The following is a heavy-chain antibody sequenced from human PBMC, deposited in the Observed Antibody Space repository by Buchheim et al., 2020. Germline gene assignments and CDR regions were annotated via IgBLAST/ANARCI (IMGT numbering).Heavy chain of an antibody. J-gene: IGHJ4*02. CDR3: ARHPYRMTTVTTVSYYFDY. Sequence: QLQLQESGPGLVKPSETLSLTCTVSGGSISSSSYYWGWIRQPPGKGLEWIGSIYYSGSTYYNPSLKSRVTISVDTSKNQFPLKLSSVTAADTAVYYCARHPYRMTTVTTVSYYFDYWGQGTL. V-gene: IGHV4-39*01. CDR1: GGSISSSSYY. D-gene: IGHD4-17*01. CDR2: IYYSGST.